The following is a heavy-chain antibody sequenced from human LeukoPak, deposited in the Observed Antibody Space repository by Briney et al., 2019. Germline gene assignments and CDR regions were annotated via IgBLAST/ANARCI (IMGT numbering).Heavy chain of an antibody. D-gene: IGHD2-2*01. Sequence: SGTLSLTCTVSGGSISSGGYYWSWIRQPPGTGLEWIGYIYHSGSTYYNPSLKSRVTISVDRSKNQFSLKLSSVTAADTAVYYCARAPVVPAALDYWGQGTLVTVSS. CDR2: IYHSGST. CDR3: ARAPVVPAALDY. V-gene: IGHV4-30-2*01. CDR1: GGSISSGGYY. J-gene: IGHJ4*02.